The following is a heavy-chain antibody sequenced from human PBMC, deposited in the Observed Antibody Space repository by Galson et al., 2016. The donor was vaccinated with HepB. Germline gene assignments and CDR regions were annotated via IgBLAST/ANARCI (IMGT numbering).Heavy chain of an antibody. V-gene: IGHV4-61*08. Sequence: SETLSLTCTVSGDSISNVGRHWGWFRQSPGKGLEWIGYIHSSGSTNYNPSLKSRLTISVDTSKNQFSLRLSFVTAADTAVYYCARGNPQGQYYYYMDVWGRGTSVSVAS. CDR2: IHSSGST. J-gene: IGHJ6*03. CDR1: GDSISNVGRH. CDR3: ARGNPQGQYYYYMDV.